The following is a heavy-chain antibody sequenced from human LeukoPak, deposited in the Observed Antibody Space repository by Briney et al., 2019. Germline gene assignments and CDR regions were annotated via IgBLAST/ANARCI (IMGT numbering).Heavy chain of an antibody. V-gene: IGHV3-7*01. D-gene: IGHD3-10*01. Sequence: GGSLRLSCGASGLTFSNYWMTWVRQAPGKGLEWVANIKQDGSEKYYVDSVKGRFTISRDNAKNTLFLQMNSLRAEDTAVYYCARDSHMVRGVIRGYFDYWGQGTLATVSS. J-gene: IGHJ4*02. CDR2: IKQDGSEK. CDR1: GLTFSNYW. CDR3: ARDSHMVRGVIRGYFDY.